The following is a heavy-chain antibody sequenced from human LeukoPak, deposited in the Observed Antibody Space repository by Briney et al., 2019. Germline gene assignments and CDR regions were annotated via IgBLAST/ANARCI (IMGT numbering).Heavy chain of an antibody. D-gene: IGHD3-22*01. J-gene: IGHJ5*02. CDR2: ISAYNGNT. CDR1: GYTFTSYG. V-gene: IGHV1-18*01. Sequence: ASVKVSCKASGYTFTSYGISWVRQAPGQGLEWMGWISAYNGNTNYAQKLQRRVTMTTDTSTSTAYMELRSLRSDDTAVYYCARDPGDYYDSSGDNWDWFDPWGQGTLVTVSS. CDR3: ARDPGDYYDSSGDNWDWFDP.